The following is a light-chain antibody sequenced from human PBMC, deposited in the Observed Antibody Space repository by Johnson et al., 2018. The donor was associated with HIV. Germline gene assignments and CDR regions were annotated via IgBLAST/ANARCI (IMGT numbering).Light chain of an antibody. CDR1: SSNIGNNY. CDR3: GTWDSSLSAYV. J-gene: IGLJ1*01. V-gene: IGLV1-51*02. CDR2: END. Sequence: HSVLTQPPSVSAAPGQKVTISCSGSSSNIGNNYVSWYQQLPGTAPKLLIYENDKRPSGIPDRFSGSKSGPSATLSLTVLLTGDEADYYCGTWDSSLSAYVFGTGTKVTVL.